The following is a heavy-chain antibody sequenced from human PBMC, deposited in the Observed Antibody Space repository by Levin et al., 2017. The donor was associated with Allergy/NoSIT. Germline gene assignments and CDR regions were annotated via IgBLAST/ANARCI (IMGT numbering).Heavy chain of an antibody. D-gene: IGHD3-10*01. CDR2: IYYSGST. V-gene: IGHV4-59*01. J-gene: IGHJ4*02. Sequence: ESLKISCTVSGGSISSYYWSWIRQPPGKGLEWIGYIYYSGSTNYNPSLKSRVTISVDTSKNQFSLKLSSVTAADTAVYYCARAPKISYGSFDYWGQGTLVTVSS. CDR3: ARAPKISYGSFDY. CDR1: GGSISSYY.